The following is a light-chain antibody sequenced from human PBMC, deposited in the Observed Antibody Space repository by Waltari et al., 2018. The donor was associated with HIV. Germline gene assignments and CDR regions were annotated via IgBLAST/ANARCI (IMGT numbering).Light chain of an antibody. CDR3: QSADSSVTYEVV. J-gene: IGLJ3*02. Sequence: SFDLRQAPALSVSPGQTARITCSGDALAKQFCEWYQQKQGQDPGLVIYNYKERPSGIPQRFSASSSGTTATLTISGVQAEDEADYYCQSADSSVTYEVVFGGGTKLTVL. CDR1: ALAKQF. V-gene: IGLV3-25*03. CDR2: NYK.